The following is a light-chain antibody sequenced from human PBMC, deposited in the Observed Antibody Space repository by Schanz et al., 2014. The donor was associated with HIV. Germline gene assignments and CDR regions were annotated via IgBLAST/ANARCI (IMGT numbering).Light chain of an antibody. Sequence: DIQMTQSPIPLSASVGDRVTITCRASQSISTYLNWYQQKPGKVPKLLIYAASTLQSGVPSRFSGSGSGTDFTLTISSLQPEDFATYYCQQCVTYPYTFGQGTKLDIK. CDR2: AAS. J-gene: IGKJ2*01. V-gene: IGKV1-27*01. CDR3: QQCVTYPYT. CDR1: QSISTY.